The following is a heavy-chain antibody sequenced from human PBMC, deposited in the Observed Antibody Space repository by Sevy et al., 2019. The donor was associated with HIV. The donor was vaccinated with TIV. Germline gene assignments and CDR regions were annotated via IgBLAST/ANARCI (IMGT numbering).Heavy chain of an antibody. J-gene: IGHJ3*02. CDR2: VYYTGGT. V-gene: IGHV4-59*08. Sequence: SETLSLTCTVSGGSINSDHWNWIRQPPGKGLEWIGYVYYTGGTNYTPYLKNRVTISVDRTKNQFSLKLTSVTAADTAVYYCARRNDFDIWGQGTMVTVSS. CDR1: GGSINSDH. CDR3: ARRNDFDI.